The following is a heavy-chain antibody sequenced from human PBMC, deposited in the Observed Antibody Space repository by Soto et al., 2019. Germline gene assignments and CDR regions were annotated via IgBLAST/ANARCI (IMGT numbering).Heavy chain of an antibody. CDR1: GFTVSSHA. J-gene: IGHJ3*02. CDR3: APHVSCSGGSCQYDAFAI. V-gene: IGHV3-23*01. Sequence: EVQVLESGGGLVQPGGSLRLSCEGSGFTVSSHAMTWIRQAPGKGPEWVSTVTADGGTDYADSVKGRFAMSRDTSENPLYLQMNSLGAEDTAAYYCAPHVSCSGGSCQYDAFAIRGQGTMVTVSS. D-gene: IGHD2-15*01. CDR2: VTADGGT.